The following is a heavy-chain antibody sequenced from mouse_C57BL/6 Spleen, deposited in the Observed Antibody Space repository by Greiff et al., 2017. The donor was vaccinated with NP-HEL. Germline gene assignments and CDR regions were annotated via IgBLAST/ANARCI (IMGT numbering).Heavy chain of an antibody. CDR2: INPSNGGT. D-gene: IGHD3-2*02. V-gene: IGHV1-53*01. J-gene: IGHJ2*01. CDR3: ARFIQLRLFFDY. Sequence: VQLQQPGTELVKPGASVKPGASGYTFTSYWMHWVKQRPGQGLEWIGNINPSNGGTNYNEKFKSKATLTVDKSSSTAYMQLSSLTSEDSAVYYCARFIQLRLFFDYWGQGTTLTVSS. CDR1: GYTFTSYW.